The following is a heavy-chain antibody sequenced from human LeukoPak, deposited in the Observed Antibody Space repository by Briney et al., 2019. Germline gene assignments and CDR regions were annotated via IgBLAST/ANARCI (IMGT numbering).Heavy chain of an antibody. CDR1: GYTFTGYY. V-gene: IGHV1-2*02. CDR2: INPNSGGT. J-gene: IGHJ5*02. CDR3: ARRRWLQFTPNWFDP. Sequence: ASVKVSCKASGYTFTGYYMHWVRQAPGQGLEWMGWINPNSGGTNYAQKFQGRVTMTRDTSISTAYMELSRLRSDDTAVYYCARRRWLQFTPNWFDPWGQGTLVTVSS. D-gene: IGHD5-24*01.